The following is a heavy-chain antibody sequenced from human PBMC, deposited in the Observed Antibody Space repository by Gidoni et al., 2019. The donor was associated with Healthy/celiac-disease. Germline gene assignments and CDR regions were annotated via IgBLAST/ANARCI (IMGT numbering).Heavy chain of an antibody. D-gene: IGHD3-3*01. V-gene: IGHV3-9*01. Sequence: EVQLVESGGGLVQPGRSLRLSCAASGFTFDDYAMHWVRQAPGKGLEWVSGISWNSGSIGYADSVKGRFTISRDNAKNSLYLQMNSLRAEDTALYYCAKDTRFLEWLSDPDWYFDLWGRGTLVTVSS. J-gene: IGHJ2*01. CDR3: AKDTRFLEWLSDPDWYFDL. CDR1: GFTFDDYA. CDR2: ISWNSGSI.